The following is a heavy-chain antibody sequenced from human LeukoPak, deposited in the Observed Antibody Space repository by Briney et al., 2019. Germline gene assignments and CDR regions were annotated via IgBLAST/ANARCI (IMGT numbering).Heavy chain of an antibody. V-gene: IGHV3-15*01. CDR1: GFTFSNAW. CDR3: TTELKGIAALDY. CDR2: IKSKTDGGTT. J-gene: IGHJ4*02. D-gene: IGHD6-13*01. Sequence: GGSLRLSCAASGFTFSNAWMSWVRQAPGKGLEWVGRIKSKTDGGTTDYAAPVKGRFTISRDDSKNTLYLQMNSLKTEDTAVYYCTTELKGIAALDYWGQGTLVTVSS.